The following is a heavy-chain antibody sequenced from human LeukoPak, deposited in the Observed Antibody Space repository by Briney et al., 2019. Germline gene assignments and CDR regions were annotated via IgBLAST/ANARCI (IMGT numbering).Heavy chain of an antibody. CDR3: ARGDYYYMDV. V-gene: IGHV4-59*01. CDR1: GDSIRSYY. Sequence: SETLSLTCTVSGDSIRSYYWSWIRQPPGKGLEWIGYIYYSGSTNYNPSLKSRVTISIDTSKNQFSLKLSSVTAADTAVYYCARGDYYYMDVWGKGTTVTVS. J-gene: IGHJ6*03. CDR2: IYYSGST.